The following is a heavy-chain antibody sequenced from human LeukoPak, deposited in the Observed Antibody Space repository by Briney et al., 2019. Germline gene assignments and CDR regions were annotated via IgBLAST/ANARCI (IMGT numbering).Heavy chain of an antibody. D-gene: IGHD3-3*01. Sequence: EASVKVSCKASGYTFTSYGISWVRQAPGQGLEWMGWISAYNGNTNYAQKLQGRVTMTTDTSTSTAYMELRSLRSDDTAVYYCARVRRSYDFWSGARAFDIWGQGTTVTVSS. CDR1: GYTFTSYG. CDR2: ISAYNGNT. V-gene: IGHV1-18*01. J-gene: IGHJ3*02. CDR3: ARVRRSYDFWSGARAFDI.